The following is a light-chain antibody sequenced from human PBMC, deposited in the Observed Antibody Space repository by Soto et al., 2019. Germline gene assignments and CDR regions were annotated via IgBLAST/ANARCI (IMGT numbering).Light chain of an antibody. CDR1: SSDVGGYNY. V-gene: IGLV2-11*01. Sequence: QPALTQPRSVSGSPGQSVTISCTGTSSDVGGYNYVSWYQQHPGKAPKLMIYDVSNRPSGVPDRFSGSKSGNTASLTISGLQAEDEADYYCCSYAGSYNVVFGGGTKLTVL. CDR2: DVS. J-gene: IGLJ2*01. CDR3: CSYAGSYNVV.